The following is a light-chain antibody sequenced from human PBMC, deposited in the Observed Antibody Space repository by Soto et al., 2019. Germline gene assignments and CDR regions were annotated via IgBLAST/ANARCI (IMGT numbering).Light chain of an antibody. J-gene: IGKJ1*01. Sequence: EIVMTQSPLSSPVTLGQPASISCRSSQSLLLGDGDTYLSWIQQRPGQLPRLLIYKVSNRFSGVPDRFSGSGAGTNFTLTISRVEAEDVGVYYCMQATQLRTFGQGTKVEIK. CDR2: KVS. CDR3: MQATQLRT. V-gene: IGKV2-24*01. CDR1: QSLLLGDGDTY.